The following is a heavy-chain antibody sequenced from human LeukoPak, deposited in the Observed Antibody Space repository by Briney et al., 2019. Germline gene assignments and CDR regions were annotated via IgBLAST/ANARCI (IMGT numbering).Heavy chain of an antibody. CDR1: GGSFSDYY. V-gene: IGHV4-34*01. CDR2: INHSGST. D-gene: IGHD3-10*01. CDR3: ARHYYGSGSSFGY. J-gene: IGHJ4*02. Sequence: TETLSLTCAVYGGSFSDYYWSWIRQPPGKGLEWIGEINHSGSTNYNPSLKSRVTISVDTSKNQFSLKLSSVTAADTAVYYCARHYYGSGSSFGYWGQGTLVTVSS.